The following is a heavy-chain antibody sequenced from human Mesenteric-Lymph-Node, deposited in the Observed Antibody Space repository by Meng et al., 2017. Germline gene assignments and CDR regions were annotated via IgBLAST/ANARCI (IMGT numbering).Heavy chain of an antibody. J-gene: IGHJ4*02. CDR3: AKDRRVHYDSSGYLY. V-gene: IGHV3-23*01. CDR1: GFTFSSHA. Sequence: GGSLRLSCAASGFTFSSHAMNWVRQAPGRGLEWVSGISGSGDRTDYGDSVKGRFTTSRDNSKNTLYLQMSSLRAEDTAIYYCAKDRRVHYDSSGYLYWGQGTLVTVSS. CDR2: ISGSGDRT. D-gene: IGHD3-22*01.